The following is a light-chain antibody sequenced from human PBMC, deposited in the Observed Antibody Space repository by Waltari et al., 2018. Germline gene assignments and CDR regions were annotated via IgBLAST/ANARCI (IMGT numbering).Light chain of an antibody. Sequence: DIQMTQSPSTLSASVGDRVTITCRASQSISSWLAWYQQKPGKVPKLLIYKASSLESGVPSRFSGSGSGTEFTLTISSLQPDDFATYYCQQYNCYPWTFGQGTKLEIK. V-gene: IGKV1-5*03. CDR1: QSISSW. CDR2: KAS. J-gene: IGKJ2*02. CDR3: QQYNCYPWT.